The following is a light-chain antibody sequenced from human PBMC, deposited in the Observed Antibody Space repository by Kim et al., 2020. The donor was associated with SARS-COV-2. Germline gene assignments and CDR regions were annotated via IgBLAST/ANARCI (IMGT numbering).Light chain of an antibody. J-gene: IGLJ2*01. CDR3: QVWDTSGDHPI. CDR1: NVGDKS. V-gene: IGLV3-21*04. Sequence: SYELTQPPSVSVAPGKTARITCGGNNVGDKSVHWYQQKPGQAPVLVIYYDSDRPSGIPERFSGSNSGNTATLTISRVEAGDEADYYCQVWDTSGDHPIFGGGTQLTVL. CDR2: YDS.